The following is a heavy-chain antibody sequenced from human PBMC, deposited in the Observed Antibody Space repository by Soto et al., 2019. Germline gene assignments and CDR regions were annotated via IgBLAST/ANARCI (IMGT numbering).Heavy chain of an antibody. CDR3: ARDLKGYSSSPVFDP. V-gene: IGHV1-69*08. J-gene: IGHJ5*02. CDR2: IIPIIGKA. CDR1: GGTFSSYT. D-gene: IGHD6-6*01. Sequence: VASVKVSCKASGGTFSSYTISWVRQAPGQGLEWMGRIIPIIGKANYAQKLQGRVTMTADTSTSTAYMELRSLRSDDTAVYYCARDLKGYSSSPVFDPWGQGTLVTVSS.